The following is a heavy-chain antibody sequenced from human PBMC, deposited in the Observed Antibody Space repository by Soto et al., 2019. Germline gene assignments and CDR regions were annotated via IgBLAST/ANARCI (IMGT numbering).Heavy chain of an antibody. D-gene: IGHD5-18*01. V-gene: IGHV4-31*03. CDR3: ARDRLMATAGTPRNHFGLEV. CDR2: IYYSGNT. CDR1: GGSIRSGGYY. J-gene: IGHJ6*02. Sequence: SETLSLTCTVSGGSIRSGGYYWSWFGQNPGRGLEWIGNIYYSGNTYYNPSLKSRLTISVDTSKNQFSLNLSSVTAADTAVYYCARDRLMATAGTPRNHFGLEVWCQGTSDTVSS.